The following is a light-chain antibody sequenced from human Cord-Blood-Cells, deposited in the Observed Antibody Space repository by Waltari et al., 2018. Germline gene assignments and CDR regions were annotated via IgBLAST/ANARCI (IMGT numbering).Light chain of an antibody. CDR2: AAS. CDR3: LQHNSYPLT. Sequence: DIQMTQSPSAMSASVGDRVTITCRASQAISNYLAWFQQKPGKVTKRLIYAASSLQSGVPSRFSGSGSGTEFTLTISSLQPEDFATYYCLQHNSYPLTFGGGTK. V-gene: IGKV1-17*03. J-gene: IGKJ4*01. CDR1: QAISNY.